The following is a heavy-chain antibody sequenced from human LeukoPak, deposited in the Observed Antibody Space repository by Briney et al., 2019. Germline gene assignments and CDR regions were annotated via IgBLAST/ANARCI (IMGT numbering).Heavy chain of an antibody. D-gene: IGHD3-9*01. CDR3: ARDLQYYDIFTGSPSTSVVDV. CDR1: GGSVSSGSYY. CDR2: LYYSGST. J-gene: IGHJ6*04. V-gene: IGHV4-61*01. Sequence: SETLSLTCTVSGGSVSSGSYYWSWIRPPPVKGLEWSGNLYYSGSTNYNPSLKSRVTIAVDTSKNQFSLKLSSVTAADTAVYYCARDLQYYDIFTGSPSTSVVDVWGKGTTVTVYS.